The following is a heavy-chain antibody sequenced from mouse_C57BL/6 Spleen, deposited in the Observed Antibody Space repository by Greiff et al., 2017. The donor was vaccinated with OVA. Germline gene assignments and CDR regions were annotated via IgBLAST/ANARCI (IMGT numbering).Heavy chain of an antibody. CDR3: ARRAGSSYAYFDV. CDR2: IDPSDSYT. CDR1: GYTFTSYW. Sequence: QVQLKQPGAELVMPGASVKLSCKASGYTFTSYWMHWVKQRPRQGLEWIGEIDPSDSYTNYNQKFKGKSTLTVDKSSSTAYMQLSSLTSEDSAVYYCARRAGSSYAYFDVWGTGTTVTVSS. V-gene: IGHV1-69*01. D-gene: IGHD1-1*01. J-gene: IGHJ1*03.